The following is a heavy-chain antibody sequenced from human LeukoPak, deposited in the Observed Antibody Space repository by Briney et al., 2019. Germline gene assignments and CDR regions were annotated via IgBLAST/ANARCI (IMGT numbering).Heavy chain of an antibody. Sequence: ASVTVSCKTSGYTFTGYYIHWVRQAPGQGLERMGWISPYSGGTDYAQKFQGRVTMTRDTSISTYYMDLGRLRYDDTAMYFCARVRGTTSAGHLDYWGQGTLVTVSS. V-gene: IGHV1-2*02. CDR3: ARVRGTTSAGHLDY. D-gene: IGHD1-1*01. J-gene: IGHJ4*02. CDR1: GYTFTGYY. CDR2: ISPYSGGT.